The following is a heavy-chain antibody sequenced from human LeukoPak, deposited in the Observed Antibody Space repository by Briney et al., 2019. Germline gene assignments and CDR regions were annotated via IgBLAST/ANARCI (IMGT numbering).Heavy chain of an antibody. D-gene: IGHD3-16*01. CDR1: GFIFTTFW. CDR2: INPDGSTT. Sequence: GGSLRLSCSASGFIFTTFWMNWVRQVPGKGLVWVSLINPDGSTTTYADSVKGRFTISRDNAKNTVYLQMNSLGGEDTAIYYCARDLRGSPDRWGQGTLVTVSS. CDR3: ARDLRGSPDR. V-gene: IGHV3-74*01. J-gene: IGHJ5*02.